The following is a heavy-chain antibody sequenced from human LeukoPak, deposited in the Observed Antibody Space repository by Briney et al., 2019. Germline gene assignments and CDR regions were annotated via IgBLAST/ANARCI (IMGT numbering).Heavy chain of an antibody. D-gene: IGHD3-3*01. Sequence: GGSLRLSCAASGFTFSSYGMHWVRQAPGKGLEWVAFIRYDGSNKYYADSVKGRFTISRDNSKNTLYLQMNSLRAGDAAVYYCANEETYYDSLNWFDPRRQGTLVTVSS. CDR3: ANEETYYDSLNWFDP. V-gene: IGHV3-30*02. CDR1: GFTFSSYG. CDR2: IRYDGSNK. J-gene: IGHJ5*02.